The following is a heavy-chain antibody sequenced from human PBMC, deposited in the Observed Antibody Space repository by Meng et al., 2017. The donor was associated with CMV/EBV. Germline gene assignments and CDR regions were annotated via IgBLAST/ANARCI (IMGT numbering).Heavy chain of an antibody. D-gene: IGHD6-13*01. CDR2: ISSSGSTI. V-gene: IGHV3-48*03. CDR3: ARVGYSSSSY. J-gene: IGHJ4*02. Sequence: GESLKISCTASGFTFGDYAMSWVRQAPGKGLEWVSYISSSGSTIYYADSVKGRFTISRDNAKNSLYLQMNSLRAEDTAVYYCARVGYSSSSYWGQGTLVTVSS. CDR1: GFTFGDYA.